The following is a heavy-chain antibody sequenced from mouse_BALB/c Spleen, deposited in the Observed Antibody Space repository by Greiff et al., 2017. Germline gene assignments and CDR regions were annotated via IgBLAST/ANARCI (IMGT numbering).Heavy chain of an antibody. CDR3: ARDRGGKAWFAY. CDR1: GFSLTSYG. V-gene: IGHV2-9*02. J-gene: IGHJ3*01. D-gene: IGHD1-1*02. CDR2: IWAGGST. Sequence: VQGVESGSGLVAPSQSLSITCTVSGFSLTSYGVHWVRQPPGKGLEWLGVIWAGGSTNYNSALMSRLSISKDNSKSQVFLKMNSLQTDDTAMYYCARDRGGKAWFAYWGQGTLVTVSA.